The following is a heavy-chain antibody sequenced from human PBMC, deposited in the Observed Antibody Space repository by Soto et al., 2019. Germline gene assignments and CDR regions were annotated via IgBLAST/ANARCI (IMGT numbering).Heavy chain of an antibody. V-gene: IGHV2-5*02. CDR3: AHTLDWGEGRFDY. D-gene: IGHD7-27*01. CDR2: IYWDDDK. J-gene: IGHJ4*02. CDR1: GFSLSSVGVG. Sequence: HITLKESGPTLVKPTQTLTLTCSFSGFSLSSVGVGVGWIRQPPGKALEWIALIYWDDDKRYSPSLKSRLTITKDTSKNPVVLTMTNSDPVDTATYYCAHTLDWGEGRFDYWGQGTLVTVSS.